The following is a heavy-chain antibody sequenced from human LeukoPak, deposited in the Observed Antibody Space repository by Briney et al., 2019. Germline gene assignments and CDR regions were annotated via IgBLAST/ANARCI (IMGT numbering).Heavy chain of an antibody. Sequence: SETLSLTCAVSGGSISSSNWWSWVRQPPGKGLEWIGEIYHSGSTNYNPSLKSRVTISVDKSKNQFSLKLSSVTAADTAVYYCARAPPPLLWFGGFDPWGQGTLVTVSS. J-gene: IGHJ5*02. CDR1: GGSISSSNW. V-gene: IGHV4-4*02. CDR3: ARAPPPLLWFGGFDP. CDR2: IYHSGST. D-gene: IGHD3-10*01.